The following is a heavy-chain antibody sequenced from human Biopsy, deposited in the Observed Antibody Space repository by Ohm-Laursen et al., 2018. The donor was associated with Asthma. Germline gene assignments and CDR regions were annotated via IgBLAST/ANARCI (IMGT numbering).Heavy chain of an antibody. Sequence: SLRLSCAASGFRFSVYGMHRVRQAPGKGLEWVAVGGSYYDGGLKYYADPVNGRFTVSRDDSKNTLYLQMNSLRPDDTAVYYCARDVMEWYLPAFDFWGQGTLVTVSS. CDR3: ARDVMEWYLPAFDF. V-gene: IGHV3-30*03. D-gene: IGHD3-3*01. CDR1: GFRFSVYG. CDR2: GGSYYDGGLK. J-gene: IGHJ4*02.